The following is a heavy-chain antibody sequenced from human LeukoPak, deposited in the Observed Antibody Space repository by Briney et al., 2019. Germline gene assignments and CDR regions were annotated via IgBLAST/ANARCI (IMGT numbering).Heavy chain of an antibody. CDR3: ARGYGSGSLTLHFDY. J-gene: IGHJ4*02. CDR1: GGSISSSSYY. Sequence: SETLSLTCTVSGGSISSSSYYWGWIRQPPGKGLEWIGSIYYSGSTYYNPSLKSRVTISVDTSKNQFSLKLSSVTAADTAVYYCARGYGSGSLTLHFDYWGQGTLVTVSS. D-gene: IGHD3-10*01. CDR2: IYYSGST. V-gene: IGHV4-39*07.